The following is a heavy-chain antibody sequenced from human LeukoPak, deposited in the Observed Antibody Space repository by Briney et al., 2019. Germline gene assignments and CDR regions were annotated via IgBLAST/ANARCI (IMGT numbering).Heavy chain of an antibody. CDR3: ARALMVRGVIIAAFDI. Sequence: PGGSLRLSCAASGFTFSSYAMSWVRQAPGKGLEWVSAISGSGGSTYYADSVKGRFTISRDNSKNSLYLQMNSLRAEDTAVYYCARALMVRGVIIAAFDIWGQGTMVTVSS. J-gene: IGHJ3*02. D-gene: IGHD3-10*01. CDR1: GFTFSSYA. CDR2: ISGSGGST. V-gene: IGHV3-23*01.